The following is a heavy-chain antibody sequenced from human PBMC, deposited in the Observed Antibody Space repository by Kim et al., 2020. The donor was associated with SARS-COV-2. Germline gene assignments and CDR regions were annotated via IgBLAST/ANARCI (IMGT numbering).Heavy chain of an antibody. CDR1: GFTFSDYF. D-gene: IGHD6-19*01. CDR2: IGSSGDTI. J-gene: IGHJ6*02. V-gene: IGHV3-11*04. Sequence: GGSLRLSCTASGFTFSDYFMSWIRQAPGKGLEWVSYIGSSGDTIYYADSVRGRFTTSRDNAKNSLYLQMLSLRAEDTAVYYCATADRDGPDIGVAYVMDVWGQGTTVTVSS. CDR3: ATADRDGPDIGVAYVMDV.